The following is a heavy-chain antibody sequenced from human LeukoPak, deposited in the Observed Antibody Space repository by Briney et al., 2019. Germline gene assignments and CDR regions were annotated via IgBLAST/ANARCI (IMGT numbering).Heavy chain of an antibody. CDR3: ARREGYNWNDAKFDY. J-gene: IGHJ4*02. D-gene: IGHD1-20*01. Sequence: SETLSLTCAVYGGSFSGYYWSWIRQPPGKGLEWIGEINHSGSTNYNPSLKSRVTISVDTSKNQFSLKLSSVTAADTAVYYCARREGYNWNDAKFDYWGQGTLVTVSS. CDR1: GGSFSGYY. V-gene: IGHV4-34*01. CDR2: INHSGST.